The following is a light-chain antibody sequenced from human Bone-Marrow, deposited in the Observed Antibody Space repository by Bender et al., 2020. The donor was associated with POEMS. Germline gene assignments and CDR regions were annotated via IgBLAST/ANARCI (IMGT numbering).Light chain of an antibody. CDR1: SSDVGSYNS. V-gene: IGLV2-23*01. Sequence: QSALTQPASVSGSPGQSITISCTGASSDVGSYNSVSWYQQHPGKAPKVMIYEGSKRPSGVSNRFSGSKSGNTASLTISGLQAEDEADYYCATWDDSLRGPVFGGGTKLTVL. CDR3: ATWDDSLRGPV. J-gene: IGLJ3*02. CDR2: EGS.